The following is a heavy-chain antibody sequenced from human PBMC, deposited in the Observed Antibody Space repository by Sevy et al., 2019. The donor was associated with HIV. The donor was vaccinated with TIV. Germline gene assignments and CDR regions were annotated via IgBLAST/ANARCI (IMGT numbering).Heavy chain of an antibody. V-gene: IGHV4-39*02. CDR2: IYYSGDT. J-gene: IGHJ6*02. Sequence: SETLSLTCSVSGGSIVSSSHYWGWIRQPPGKGLEWLGRIYYSGDTYYNPSLNGRLTISIDTSKSQFSLNLRSVTAADTAIYYCAREPGGYDYDYGMDVWGQGTTVTVSS. D-gene: IGHD5-12*01. CDR3: AREPGGYDYDYGMDV. CDR1: GGSIVSSSHY.